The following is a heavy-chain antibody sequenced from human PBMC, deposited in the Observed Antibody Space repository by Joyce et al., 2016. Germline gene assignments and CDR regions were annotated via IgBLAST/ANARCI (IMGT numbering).Heavy chain of an antibody. CDR2: IIPILDIA. CDR3: GSPEDAFDI. J-gene: IGHJ3*02. CDR1: GGTFSRYT. Sequence: QVQLVQSGAEVKKPGSSVKVSCKASGGTFSRYTVTWVRQAPGQGLEWMGRIIPILDIANYAQKLQGRVTISADKLMSTVYMELSSLRSEDTAVYYCGSPEDAFDIWGQGTMVTVSS. D-gene: IGHD1-14*01. V-gene: IGHV1-69*02.